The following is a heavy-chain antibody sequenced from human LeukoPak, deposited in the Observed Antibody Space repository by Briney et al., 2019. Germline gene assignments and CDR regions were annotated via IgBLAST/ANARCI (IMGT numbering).Heavy chain of an antibody. D-gene: IGHD6-13*01. Sequence: SETLSLTCTVSGGSISSYYWSWIRQPPGKGLEWIGYIYYSGSTYYNPSLKSRVTISVDTSKNQFSLKLSSVTATDTAVYYCASRTRASHNFDYWGQGTLVTVSS. CDR2: IYYSGST. CDR1: GGSISSYY. J-gene: IGHJ4*02. CDR3: ASRTRASHNFDY. V-gene: IGHV4-59*06.